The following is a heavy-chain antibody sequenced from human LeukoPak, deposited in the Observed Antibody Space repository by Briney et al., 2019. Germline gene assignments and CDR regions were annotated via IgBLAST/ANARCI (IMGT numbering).Heavy chain of an antibody. Sequence: GASVKVSCKASGYTFTGYYMHWVRQAPGQGLEWMGWINPNSGGTNYAQKFQGRVTMTRDTSISTAYMELSRLRSDDTAVYYCARGESTVAGDDAFDIWGQGTMVTVSS. CDR2: INPNSGGT. D-gene: IGHD6-19*01. CDR1: GYTFTGYY. J-gene: IGHJ3*02. CDR3: ARGESTVAGDDAFDI. V-gene: IGHV1-2*02.